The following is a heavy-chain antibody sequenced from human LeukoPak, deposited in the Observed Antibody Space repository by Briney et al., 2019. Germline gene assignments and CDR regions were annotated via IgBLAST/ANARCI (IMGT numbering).Heavy chain of an antibody. CDR3: APRLQDSTRAFDI. CDR1: GFTFSSYA. Sequence: PGGSLRLSCAASGFTFSSYAMSWVRQAPGKGLEWVSAISGSGGSTYYTDSVKGRFTISRDNSKNTLYLQMNSLTADDTAVYYCAPRLQDSTRAFDIWGQGTMVTVSS. CDR2: ISGSGGST. V-gene: IGHV3-23*01. D-gene: IGHD5-12*01. J-gene: IGHJ3*02.